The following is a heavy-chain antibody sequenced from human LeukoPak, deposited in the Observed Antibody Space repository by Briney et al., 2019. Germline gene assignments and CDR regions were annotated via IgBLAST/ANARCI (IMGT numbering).Heavy chain of an antibody. Sequence: GGSLRLSCAASGFTFSDYTLQWVRQAPGQGLEWVSSISSSSINIFYADSVKGRFTISRDNAKNSMSLHMNRLRAEDTAVYYCMRDRSADKDDYWGHGTLVTVSS. CDR3: MRDRSADKDDY. V-gene: IGHV3-21*01. CDR1: GFTFSDYT. J-gene: IGHJ4*01. D-gene: IGHD3-3*01. CDR2: ISSSSINI.